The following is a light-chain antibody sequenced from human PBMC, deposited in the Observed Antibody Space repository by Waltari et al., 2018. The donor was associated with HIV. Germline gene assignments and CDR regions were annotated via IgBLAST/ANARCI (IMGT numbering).Light chain of an antibody. J-gene: IGLJ1*01. Sequence: QSALTQSRSVSGSPGQSITISCTGTTNDVGAYNYVSWYQQHPGRAPKLLIFDLIKRPSGVPDPFSGSKSGNTASLTISGLQAEDEADYYCCSSAGKYTFVFGTGTKVTVL. CDR3: CSSAGKYTFV. CDR1: TNDVGAYNY. CDR2: DLI. V-gene: IGLV2-11*01.